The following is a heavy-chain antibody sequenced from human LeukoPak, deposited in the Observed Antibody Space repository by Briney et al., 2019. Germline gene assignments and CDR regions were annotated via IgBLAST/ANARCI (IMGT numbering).Heavy chain of an antibody. V-gene: IGHV3-30*04. J-gene: IGHJ3*02. CDR1: GFTFSSYA. CDR3: ARFPEDYGDYPDAFDI. Sequence: PGGSLRLSCAASGFTFSSYAMHWVRQAPGKGLEWVAVISYDGSNKYCADSVKGRFTISRDNSKNTLYLQMNSLRAEDTAVYYCARFPEDYGDYPDAFDIWGQGTMVTVSS. D-gene: IGHD4-17*01. CDR2: ISYDGSNK.